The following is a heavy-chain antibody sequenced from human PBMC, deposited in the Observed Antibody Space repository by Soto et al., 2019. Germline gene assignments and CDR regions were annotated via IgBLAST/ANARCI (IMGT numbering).Heavy chain of an antibody. V-gene: IGHV4-30-2*01. CDR2: VYHSGST. Sequence: TLSLTCAVCGGSISSGGYSCSWIRQPPGKGLEWIGYVYHSGSTYYNPSLKSRVTISVDRSKNQFSLKLSSVTAADTAVYYCAREGGSGNNFDYWGQGTLVTVSS. CDR1: GGSISSGGYS. CDR3: AREGGSGNNFDY. J-gene: IGHJ4*02. D-gene: IGHD2-15*01.